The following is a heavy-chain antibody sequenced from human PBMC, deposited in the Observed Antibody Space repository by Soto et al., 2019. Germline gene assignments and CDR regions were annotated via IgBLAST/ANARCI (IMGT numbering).Heavy chain of an antibody. CDR1: GGSFIGYY. V-gene: IGHV4-34*01. J-gene: IGHJ5*02. CDR3: ARGRTDYDVNWFDP. D-gene: IGHD3-22*01. Sequence: SETLSLTCAVYGGSFIGYYWSWIRQPPGKGLEWIGEINHSGSTNYNPSLKSRVTISVDTSKNQFSLKLSSVTAADTAVYYCARGRTDYDVNWFDPWGQGTLVTVSS. CDR2: INHSGST.